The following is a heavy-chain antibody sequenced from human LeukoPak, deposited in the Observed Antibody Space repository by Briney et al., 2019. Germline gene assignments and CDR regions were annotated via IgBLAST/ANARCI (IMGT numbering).Heavy chain of an antibody. CDR2: ISSSSSYI. D-gene: IGHD1-26*01. Sequence: GGSLRLSCAASGLTFSGYWMDWVRQAPGKGLEWVSSISSSSSYIYYADSVKGRFTISRDNAKNSLYLQMNSLRAEDTAVYYCASSGSYRFDYWGQGTLVTVSS. J-gene: IGHJ4*02. CDR1: GLTFSGYW. CDR3: ASSGSYRFDY. V-gene: IGHV3-21*01.